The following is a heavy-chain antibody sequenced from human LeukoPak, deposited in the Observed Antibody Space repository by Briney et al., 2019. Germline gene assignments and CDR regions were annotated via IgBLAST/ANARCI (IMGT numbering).Heavy chain of an antibody. CDR3: ARAYSSGWLKEYYFDY. CDR1: GYTFTGYY. CDR2: INPNSGGT. V-gene: IGHV1-2*04. Sequence: RASVKVSCKASGYTFTGYYMHWVRQAPGQGLEWMGWINPNSGGTNYAQKFQGWVTMTRDTSVSTAYMELSRLRSDDTAVYYCARAYSSGWLKEYYFDYWGQGTQVTVSS. D-gene: IGHD6-19*01. J-gene: IGHJ4*02.